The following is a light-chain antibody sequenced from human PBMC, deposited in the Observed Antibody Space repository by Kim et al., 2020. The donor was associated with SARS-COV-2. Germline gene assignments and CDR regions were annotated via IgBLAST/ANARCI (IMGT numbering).Light chain of an antibody. Sequence: PGQPITISCTGTSSDVGGYNYVSWYQQHPGKAPKLMIYDVSNRPSGVSNRFSGSKSGNTASLTISGLQAEDEADYYCSSYTSSSLVFGGGTQLTVL. CDR2: DVS. V-gene: IGLV2-14*03. CDR1: SSDVGGYNY. CDR3: SSYTSSSLV. J-gene: IGLJ2*01.